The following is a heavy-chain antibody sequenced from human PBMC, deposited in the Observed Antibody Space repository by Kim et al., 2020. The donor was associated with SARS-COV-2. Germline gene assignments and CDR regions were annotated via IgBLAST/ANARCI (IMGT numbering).Heavy chain of an antibody. Sequence: GGSLRLSCAASGFTFSSYGMHWVRQAPGKGLEWVAVIWYDGSKKYYADSVKGRFTISRDNSKNTLCLQMNSLRAEDTAVYYCARDRIAAAGTACDYWGQGTLVTVAS. J-gene: IGHJ4*02. D-gene: IGHD6-13*01. V-gene: IGHV3-33*01. CDR3: ARDRIAAAGTACDY. CDR1: GFTFSSYG. CDR2: IWYDGSKK.